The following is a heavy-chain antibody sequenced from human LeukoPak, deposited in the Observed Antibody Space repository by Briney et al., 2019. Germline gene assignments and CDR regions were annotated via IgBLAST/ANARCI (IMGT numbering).Heavy chain of an antibody. V-gene: IGHV5-51*01. CDR1: GFTLSSYA. CDR2: IYPGDSDT. CDR3: ARLGEDYYDSSGQDY. D-gene: IGHD3-22*01. Sequence: GGSLRLSCAASGFTLSSYAMSWVRQMPGKGLEWMGIIYPGDSDTRYSPSFQGQVTISADKSISTAYLQWSSLKASDTAMYYCARLGEDYYDSSGQDYWGQGTLVTVSS. J-gene: IGHJ4*02.